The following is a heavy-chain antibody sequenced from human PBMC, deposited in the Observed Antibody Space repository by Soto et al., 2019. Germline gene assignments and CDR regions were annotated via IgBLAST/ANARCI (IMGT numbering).Heavy chain of an antibody. CDR2: INHSGST. Sequence: QVQLQQWGAGLLKPSETPSLTCAVYGGSFSGYYWSWIRQPPGKGLEWIGEINHSGSTNYNPSLKSRVTISVDTSKNQFSLKLSSVTAADTAVYYCAIGDYGAFDIWGQGTMVTVSS. V-gene: IGHV4-34*01. J-gene: IGHJ3*02. CDR1: GGSFSGYY. CDR3: AIGDYGAFDI. D-gene: IGHD4-17*01.